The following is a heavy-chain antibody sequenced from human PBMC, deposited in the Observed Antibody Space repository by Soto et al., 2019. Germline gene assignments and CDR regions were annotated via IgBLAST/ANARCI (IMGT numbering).Heavy chain of an antibody. Sequence: QVQLVQSGDEVEKPGASVKVSCKASGYAFDNYGISWVRQAPGQGPEWMGWISNYNGNTNYAQNFLGRVTLTTDRSTSTAHMELRSLRSDDTAVYYRVRDLQRFSSWYDYLDSWGQGTRVTVSS. CDR1: GYAFDNYG. J-gene: IGHJ4*02. V-gene: IGHV1-18*01. D-gene: IGHD6-13*01. CDR3: VRDLQRFSSWYDYLDS. CDR2: ISNYNGNT.